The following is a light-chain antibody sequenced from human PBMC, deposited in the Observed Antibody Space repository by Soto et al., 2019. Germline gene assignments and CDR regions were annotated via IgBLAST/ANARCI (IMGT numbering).Light chain of an antibody. Sequence: QSALTQPASVSGSPGQSITISCSGSSSNIGSNYVYWYRQLPGTAPNVLIYRNDERPSGVPDRFSGSKSGSSASLAISGLRSEDEADYYCSAWDDSLSGPVFGRGTKLTVL. J-gene: IGLJ3*02. CDR2: RND. CDR1: SSNIGSNY. CDR3: SAWDDSLSGPV. V-gene: IGLV1-47*01.